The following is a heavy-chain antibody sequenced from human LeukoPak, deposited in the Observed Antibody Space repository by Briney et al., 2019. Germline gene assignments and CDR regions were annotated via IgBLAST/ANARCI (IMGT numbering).Heavy chain of an antibody. CDR3: ARETMIRGVWNAFDI. J-gene: IGHJ3*02. CDR1: GFTVSSNY. Sequence: GGSLRLSCAASGFTVSSNYMSWVRQAPGKGLEWVSVIYSGGSTYYAESVKGRFTISRDNSKNTLYLQMNSLRAEDTAVYYCARETMIRGVWNAFDIWGQGTMVTVSS. V-gene: IGHV3-53*01. CDR2: IYSGGST. D-gene: IGHD3-10*01.